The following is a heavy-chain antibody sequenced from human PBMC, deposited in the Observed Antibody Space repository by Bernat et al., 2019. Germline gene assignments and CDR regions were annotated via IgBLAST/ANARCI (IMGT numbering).Heavy chain of an antibody. CDR1: GGSISSGGYY. V-gene: IGHV4-31*03. CDR3: ARSHYDYIWGSYCFELYFDY. Sequence: QVQLQESGPGLVKPSQTLSLTCTVSGGSISSGGYYWSWIRQHPGKGLEWIGYIYYSGSTYYNPSLKSRVTISVDTSKNQFSLKLSSVTAADTAVYYCARSHYDYIWGSYCFELYFDYWGQGTLVTVSS. D-gene: IGHD3-16*02. J-gene: IGHJ4*02. CDR2: IYYSGST.